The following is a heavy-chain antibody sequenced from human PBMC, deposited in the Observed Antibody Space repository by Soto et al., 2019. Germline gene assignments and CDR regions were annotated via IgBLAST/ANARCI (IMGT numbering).Heavy chain of an antibody. V-gene: IGHV5-51*01. D-gene: IGHD2-2*01. CDR2: IYPGDSDT. J-gene: IGHJ6*02. CDR1: GYSLTSYW. Sequence: PGESLKISCKGSGYSLTSYWIGWVRQMPGKGLEWMGIIYPGDSDTRYSPSFQGQVTISADKSISTAYLQWSSLKASDTAMYYCARVVPAATLYYYYGMDVWGQGTTVTVSS. CDR3: ARVVPAATLYYYYGMDV.